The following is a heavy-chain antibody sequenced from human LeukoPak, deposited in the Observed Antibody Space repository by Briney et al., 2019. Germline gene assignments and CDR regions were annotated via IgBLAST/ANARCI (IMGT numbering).Heavy chain of an antibody. V-gene: IGHV3-49*04. D-gene: IGHD3-10*01. J-gene: IGHJ4*02. CDR2: IRSKAYGGTT. CDR3: TRSGGLLWFGELFYDDY. Sequence: GGSLRLSCTASGSTFGDYAMSWVRQAPGKGLEWVGFIRSKAYGGTTEYAASVKGRFTISRDDSKSIAYLQMNSLKTEDTAVYYRTRSGGLLWFGELFYDDYWGQGTLVTVSS. CDR1: GSTFGDYA.